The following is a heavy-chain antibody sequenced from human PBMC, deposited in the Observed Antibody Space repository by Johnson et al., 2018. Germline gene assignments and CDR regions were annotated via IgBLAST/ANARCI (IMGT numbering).Heavy chain of an antibody. CDR1: GGSFSGYY. CDR2: TNHSGST. J-gene: IGHJ1*01. Sequence: QVQLQQWGAGLLKPSETLSLTCAVYGGSFSGYYWSWIRQPPGKGLEWIGETNHSGSTDYNPSLKSRATISGDTPKNQFSLKLSSVPAADTSVYYWATREGFGSSGYYSHTRKYFQHWGQGTLVTVSS. V-gene: IGHV4-34*01. D-gene: IGHD3-22*01. CDR3: ATREGFGSSGYYSHTRKYFQH.